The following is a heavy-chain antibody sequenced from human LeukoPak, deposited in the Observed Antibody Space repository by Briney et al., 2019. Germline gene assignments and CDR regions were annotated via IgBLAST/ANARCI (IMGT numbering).Heavy chain of an antibody. D-gene: IGHD3-3*01. V-gene: IGHV1-69*06. Sequence: GASVKVSCKAPGYTFTGYYMHWVRQVPGQGLEWMGGIIPIFSTANYAQKFQGRVTITADKSTSTAYMELSSLRSEDTAVYYCARGQIYDFWSGYYKSGYYYYMDVWGKGTTVTVSS. CDR2: IIPIFSTA. CDR1: GYTFTGYY. CDR3: ARGQIYDFWSGYYKSGYYYYMDV. J-gene: IGHJ6*03.